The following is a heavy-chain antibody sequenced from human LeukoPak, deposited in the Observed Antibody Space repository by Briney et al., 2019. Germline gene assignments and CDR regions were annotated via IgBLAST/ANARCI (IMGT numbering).Heavy chain of an antibody. D-gene: IGHD2-2*01. CDR2: IIPIFGTA. J-gene: IGHJ4*02. CDR1: GGTFSSYA. Sequence: SVKVSCKASGGTFSSYAISWVRQAPGQGLEWMGGIIPIFGTANYAQKFQGRVTITTDESTSTAYMELRSLRSDDTAVYYCARTTIVVVPAAMGYWGQGTLVTVSS. CDR3: ARTTIVVVPAAMGY. V-gene: IGHV1-69*05.